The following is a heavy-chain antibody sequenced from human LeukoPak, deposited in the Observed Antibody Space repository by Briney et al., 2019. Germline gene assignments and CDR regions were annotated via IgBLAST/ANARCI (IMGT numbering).Heavy chain of an antibody. J-gene: IGHJ5*02. D-gene: IGHD1-26*01. CDR2: IYYSGST. CDR1: GGSISSSSYY. CDR3: ARDMYSGSHNWFDP. V-gene: IGHV4-39*07. Sequence: SETLSLTCTVCGGSISSSSYYWGWIRQPPGKGLEWIGSIYYSGSTYYNPSLKSRVTISVDTSKNQFSLKLSSVTAADTAVYYCARDMYSGSHNWFDPWGQGTLVTVSS.